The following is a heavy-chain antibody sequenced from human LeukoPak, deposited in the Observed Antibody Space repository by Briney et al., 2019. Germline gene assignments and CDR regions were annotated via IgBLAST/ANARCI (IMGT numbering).Heavy chain of an antibody. V-gene: IGHV5-51*01. CDR3: ARQDGSAYYYFDY. D-gene: IGHD6-19*01. CDR2: IYPGDSDT. Sequence: SGESLKISCKGSGYSFASYWIGWVRLMPGQGLEWMGIIYPGDSDTKYSPSFQGRVTISADKSINTAYLQWSSLKASDTAIYYCARQDGSAYYYFDYWGQGTLVTVSS. J-gene: IGHJ4*02. CDR1: GYSFASYW.